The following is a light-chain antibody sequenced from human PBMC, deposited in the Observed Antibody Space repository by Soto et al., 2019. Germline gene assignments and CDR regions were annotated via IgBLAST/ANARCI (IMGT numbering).Light chain of an antibody. J-gene: IGLJ3*02. CDR2: EVS. CDR3: SSHAGNNMGV. V-gene: IGLV2-8*01. Sequence: QSALTQPPAASGSPGQSVTISCTGTSSDVGGYKYVSWYQQHPGKAPKLLIYEVSQRPSGVPDRFSGSKSRNTASLTVSGLQADDEADYYCSSHAGNNMGVFGGGTKLTVL. CDR1: SSDVGGYKY.